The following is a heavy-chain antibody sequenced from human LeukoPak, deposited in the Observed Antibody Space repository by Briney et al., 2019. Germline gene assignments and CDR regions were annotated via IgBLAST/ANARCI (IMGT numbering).Heavy chain of an antibody. J-gene: IGHJ6*02. CDR1: GGTFSSYA. CDR2: IIPIFGTA. Sequence: SVKVSCKASGGTFSSYAISWVRQAPGQGLEWMGGIIPIFGTANYAQKFQGRVTITADESTSTAYMELSSLRSEDTAVYYCARACSSSTSRFQRDYYYYGMDVWGQGTTVTVSS. D-gene: IGHD2-2*01. V-gene: IGHV1-69*13. CDR3: ARACSSSTSRFQRDYYYYGMDV.